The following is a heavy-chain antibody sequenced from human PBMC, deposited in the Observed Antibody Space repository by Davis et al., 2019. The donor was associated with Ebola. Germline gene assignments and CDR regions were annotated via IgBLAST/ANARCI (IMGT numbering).Heavy chain of an antibody. Sequence: PGGSLRLSCSASGFTFSSYAMHWVRQAPGKGLEYVSAISSNGGSTYYADSVKGRFTISRDNSKNTLYLQMNSLRAEDTAVYYCAKAPSPIQLRYYYYYMDVWGKGTTVTVSS. CDR3: AKAPSPIQLRYYYYYMDV. J-gene: IGHJ6*03. CDR1: GFTFSSYA. V-gene: IGHV3-64*04. D-gene: IGHD5-18*01. CDR2: ISSNGGST.